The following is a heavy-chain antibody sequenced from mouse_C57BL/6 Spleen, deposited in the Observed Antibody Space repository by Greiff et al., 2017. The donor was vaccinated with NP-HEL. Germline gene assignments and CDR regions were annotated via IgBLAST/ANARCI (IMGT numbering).Heavy chain of an antibody. CDR3: ARGLLLRYAMDY. CDR2: ISSGSSTI. V-gene: IGHV5-17*01. CDR1: GFTFSDYG. J-gene: IGHJ4*01. Sequence: DVQLVESGGGLVKPGGSLKLSCAASGFTFSDYGMHWVRQAPEKGLEWVAYISSGSSTIYYADTVKGRFTISRDNAKNTLFLQMTSLRSEDTAMYYCARGLLLRYAMDYWGQGTSVTVSS. D-gene: IGHD2-3*01.